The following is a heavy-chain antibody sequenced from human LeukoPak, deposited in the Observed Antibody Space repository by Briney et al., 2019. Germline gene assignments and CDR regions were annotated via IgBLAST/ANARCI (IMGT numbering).Heavy chain of an antibody. J-gene: IGHJ6*02. D-gene: IGHD3-22*01. Sequence: SETLSLTCTVSGGSISSYYWSWIRQPPGKGLEWIGYIYYSGSTNYNPSLKSRVTISVDTSKNQFSLKLSSVTAADTAVYYCARHRYDSSGYYYYNPPYGMDVWGQGTTVTVSS. CDR2: IYYSGST. CDR1: GGSISSYY. V-gene: IGHV4-59*08. CDR3: ARHRYDSSGYYYYNPPYGMDV.